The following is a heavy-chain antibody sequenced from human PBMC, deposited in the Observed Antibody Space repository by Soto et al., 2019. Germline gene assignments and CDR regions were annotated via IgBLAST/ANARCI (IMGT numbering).Heavy chain of an antibody. J-gene: IGHJ3*02. CDR1: GFTFSSYG. Sequence: GGSLRLSCAASGFTFSSYGMHWVRQAPGKGLEWVAVIWYDGSNKYYADSVKGRFTISRDNSKNTLYLQMNSLRAEDTAVYYCARADGSVVDDAFDIWGQGTMVTVSS. CDR2: IWYDGSNK. D-gene: IGHD3-10*01. V-gene: IGHV3-33*01. CDR3: ARADGSVVDDAFDI.